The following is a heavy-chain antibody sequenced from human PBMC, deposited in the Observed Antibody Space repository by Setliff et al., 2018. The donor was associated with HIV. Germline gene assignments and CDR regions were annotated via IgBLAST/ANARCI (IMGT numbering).Heavy chain of an antibody. Sequence: KTSETLSLTCTVSGGSISSGSYYWSWIRQPAGKGLEWIGRIYSSASTSYNPSLSSRLTISVDTSKNQVSLRLSSVTAADTGVYYCARHRDPPGSSWIFYYYYMDLWGAGTTVTVSS. CDR1: GGSISSGSYY. V-gene: IGHV4-61*02. J-gene: IGHJ6*03. CDR3: ARHRDPPGSSWIFYYYYMDL. D-gene: IGHD6-13*01. CDR2: IYSSAST.